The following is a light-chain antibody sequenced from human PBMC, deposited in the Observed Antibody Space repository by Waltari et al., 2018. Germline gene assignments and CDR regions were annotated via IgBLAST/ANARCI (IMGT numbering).Light chain of an antibody. V-gene: IGKV2-28*01. CDR1: QSLLHSNGYNY. CDR2: LGS. Sequence: DIVMTQSPLSLPVTPGEPASIYCRSSQSLLHSNGYNYLDWYLQKPGQSPQVLIYLGSNRASGVPDRFSGSGSGTDFTLKISRVEAEDVGVYFCMQALQSPTFGGGTKVEIK. J-gene: IGKJ4*01. CDR3: MQALQSPT.